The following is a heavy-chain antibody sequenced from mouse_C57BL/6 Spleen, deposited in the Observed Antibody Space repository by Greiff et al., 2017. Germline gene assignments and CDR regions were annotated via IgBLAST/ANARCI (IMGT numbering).Heavy chain of an antibody. CDR3: ARDYGSSYWYFGV. V-gene: IGHV1-63*01. D-gene: IGHD1-1*01. J-gene: IGHJ1*03. CDR1: GYTFTNYW. CDR2: IYPGGGYT. Sequence: QVQLKQSGAELVRPGPSVKMSCKASGYTFTNYWIGWAKQRPGHGLEWIGDIYPGGGYTNYNEKFKGKATLTADKSSSTAYMQFSSLTSEDSAIYYCARDYGSSYWYFGVWGTGTTVTVSS.